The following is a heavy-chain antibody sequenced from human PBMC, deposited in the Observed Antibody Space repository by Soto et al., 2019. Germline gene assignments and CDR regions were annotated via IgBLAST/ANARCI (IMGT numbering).Heavy chain of an antibody. V-gene: IGHV1-69*06. CDR3: ARDWRQMSRGGFFDY. J-gene: IGHJ4*02. CDR1: GGNSNSYS. Sequence: QVRLVQSGAEVKKPGSSVKLSCKVSGGNSNSYSIAWVRQAPGQGLQWLRTIVPLSGTPNHAHKFQGRVTITADTSTNTAYLELSSLRYEDTAIYYCARDWRQMSRGGFFDYWGQGSLVTISS. D-gene: IGHD3-3*01. CDR2: IVPLSGTP.